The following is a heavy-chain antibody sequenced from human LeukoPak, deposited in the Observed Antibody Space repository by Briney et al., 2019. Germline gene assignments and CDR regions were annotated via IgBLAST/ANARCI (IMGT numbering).Heavy chain of an antibody. J-gene: IGHJ6*03. CDR1: GFTFSSYS. CDR2: ISSSSSYI. D-gene: IGHD4-11*01. V-gene: IGHV3-21*01. Sequence: GGSLRLSCAASGFTFSSYSMNWVRQAPGKGLEWVSSISSSSSYIYYADSVKGRFTISRDNAKNSLYLQMNSLRAEDTAVYYCARDTSNSRGYYYYMDVWGKGTTVTVSS. CDR3: ARDTSNSRGYYYYMDV.